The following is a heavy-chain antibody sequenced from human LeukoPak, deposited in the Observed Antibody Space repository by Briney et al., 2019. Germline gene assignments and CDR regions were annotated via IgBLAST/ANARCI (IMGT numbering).Heavy chain of an antibody. J-gene: IGHJ5*02. CDR2: MSSSGSTI. Sequence: PGGSLRLSCAASGFTFSDYYMSWIRQAPGKGLEWVSYMSSSGSTIYYADSVKGRFTISRDNAKNSLYLQMNSLRAEDTAVYYCARDSVRYYGGNWFDPWGQGTLVTVSS. CDR1: GFTFSDYY. V-gene: IGHV3-11*01. CDR3: ARDSVRYYGGNWFDP. D-gene: IGHD3-10*01.